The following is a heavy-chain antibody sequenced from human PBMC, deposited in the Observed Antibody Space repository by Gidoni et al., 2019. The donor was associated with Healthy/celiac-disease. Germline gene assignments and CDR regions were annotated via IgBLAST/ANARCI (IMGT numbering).Heavy chain of an antibody. CDR2: IYSGGST. CDR3: AREGIAAAGDIDY. J-gene: IGHJ4*02. D-gene: IGHD6-13*01. Sequence: EVQLVESGGGLVQPGGSLRLSWAASGFTVSSNYMSWARQAPGKGLEWVSVIYSGGSTYYADSVKGRFTISRDNSKNTLYLQMNSLRAEDTAVYYCAREGIAAAGDIDYWGQGTLVTVSS. CDR1: GFTVSSNY. V-gene: IGHV3-66*01.